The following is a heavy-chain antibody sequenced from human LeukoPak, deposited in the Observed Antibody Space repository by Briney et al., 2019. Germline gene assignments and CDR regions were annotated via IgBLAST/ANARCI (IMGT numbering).Heavy chain of an antibody. Sequence: GGSLRLSCAASGFTFSSYAMHWVRQAPGKGLEWVAVISYDGSNKYYADSVKGRFTISRDNSKNTLYLQMNSLRAEDTAVYYCARDGEQLERGYYFDYWGQGTLVTVSS. CDR2: ISYDGSNK. V-gene: IGHV3-30-3*01. CDR1: GFTFSSYA. CDR3: ARDGEQLERGYYFDY. J-gene: IGHJ4*02. D-gene: IGHD6-13*01.